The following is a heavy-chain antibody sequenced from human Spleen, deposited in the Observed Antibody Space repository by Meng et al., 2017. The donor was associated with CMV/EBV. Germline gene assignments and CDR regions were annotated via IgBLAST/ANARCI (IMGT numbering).Heavy chain of an antibody. J-gene: IGHJ3*01. CDR1: GFTFSSND. V-gene: IGHV3-21*01. Sequence: GGSLRLSCAASGFTFSSNDMHWVRQAPGKGLEWVSSITGDSTYKHYADSLKGRFTISRDNAKNSLYLQMNSLRAEDTAVYYCARDSDDYDFWSAYYTDAFDFWGQGTMVTVSS. CDR3: ARDSDDYDFWSAYYTDAFDF. D-gene: IGHD3-3*01. CDR2: ITGDSTYK.